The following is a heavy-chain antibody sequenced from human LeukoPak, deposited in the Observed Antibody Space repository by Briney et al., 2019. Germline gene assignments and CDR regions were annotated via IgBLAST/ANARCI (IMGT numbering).Heavy chain of an antibody. CDR2: IYHSGST. CDR3: ARGTSVAGTFDF. D-gene: IGHD6-19*01. CDR1: GDSISGSNW. V-gene: IGHV4-4*02. J-gene: IGHJ4*02. Sequence: PSETLSLTCAVSGDSISGSNWRNWVRQPPGKGLEWIGEIYHSGSTNYNPSLKSRVTISVDKSKNQFSLNLSSVTAADTAMYYCARGTSVAGTFDFWGQGTLVTVSS.